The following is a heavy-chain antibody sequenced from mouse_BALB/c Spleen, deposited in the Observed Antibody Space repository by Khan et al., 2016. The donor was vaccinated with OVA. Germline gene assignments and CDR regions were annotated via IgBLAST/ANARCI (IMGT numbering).Heavy chain of an antibody. CDR2: ISYSGST. J-gene: IGHJ4*01. D-gene: IGHD2-3*01. Sequence: EVELLESGPGLVKPSQSLSLTCTVTGYSITSDYAWNWIRQFPGNKLEWMGYISYSGSTNYNPSLKSRISITRDTSKNQFFLQLNSVTTEDTATYYCARDGSRYNYAMDYWSQGTSVTVSS. CDR1: GYSITSDYA. CDR3: ARDGSRYNYAMDY. V-gene: IGHV3-2*02.